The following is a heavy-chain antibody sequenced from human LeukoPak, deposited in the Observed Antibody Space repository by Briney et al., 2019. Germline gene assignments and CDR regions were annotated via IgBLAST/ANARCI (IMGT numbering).Heavy chain of an antibody. J-gene: IGHJ5*01. Sequence: PSETLSLTCAVYGVSFSGHYWTWIRQPPGKGLEWIGEIDHTGGSTYNPSLTSRVTISKDSSKNQFSLSLGSVIAADTAVYFCARGENSGSYFSYFDSWAQGTPVTVSS. V-gene: IGHV4-34*01. CDR2: IDHTGGS. CDR1: GVSFSGHY. D-gene: IGHD3-10*01. CDR3: ARGENSGSYFSYFDS.